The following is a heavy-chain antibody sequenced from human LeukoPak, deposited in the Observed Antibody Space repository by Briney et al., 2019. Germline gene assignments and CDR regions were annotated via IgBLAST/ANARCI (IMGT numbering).Heavy chain of an antibody. D-gene: IGHD2-21*02. J-gene: IGHJ4*02. V-gene: IGHV3-23*01. CDR1: GFAFSSQA. CDR2: ISDSGSLT. CDR3: AKNCGGDCYSDFDY. Sequence: PGGSLRLSCAASGFAFSSQAMGWVRQAPGKGLEWVSVISDSGSLTYYADSVKGRFTISRDNSKNTLYLQMDSLRAEDTAQYYCAKNCGGDCYSDFDYWGQGTLVTVSS.